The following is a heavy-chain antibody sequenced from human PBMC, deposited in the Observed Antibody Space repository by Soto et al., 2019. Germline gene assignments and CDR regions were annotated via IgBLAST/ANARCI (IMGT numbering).Heavy chain of an antibody. D-gene: IGHD6-13*01. CDR3: TRDASRDSSARGWFDP. V-gene: IGHV3-23*01. CDR1: GFTFGFNA. Sequence: HPGGSLRLSCAATGFTFGFNALSWVRQAPGKGLEWVSSISAGGVSTNYADSVRGRFTISRDNSKNTLYLQMNSLRAEDTAVYYCTRDASRDSSARGWFDPWGPGTLVTVSS. J-gene: IGHJ5*02. CDR2: ISAGGVST.